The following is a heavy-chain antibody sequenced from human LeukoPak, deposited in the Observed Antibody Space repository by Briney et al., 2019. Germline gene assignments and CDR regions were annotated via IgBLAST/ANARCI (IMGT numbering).Heavy chain of an antibody. Sequence: QSGGSLRLSCAASGFTFSNYAMHWVRQAPGKGLEWVSVIYSGGSTYYADSVKGRFTISRDNSKNTLYLQMNSLRAEDTAVYYCARARAVAGRSEYFDYWGQGTLVTVSS. CDR1: GFTFSNYA. J-gene: IGHJ4*02. CDR3: ARARAVAGRSEYFDY. V-gene: IGHV3-53*01. D-gene: IGHD6-19*01. CDR2: IYSGGST.